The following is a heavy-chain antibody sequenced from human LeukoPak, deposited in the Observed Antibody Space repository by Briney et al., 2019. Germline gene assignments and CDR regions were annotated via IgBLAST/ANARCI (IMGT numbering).Heavy chain of an antibody. J-gene: IGHJ4*02. Sequence: SETLSLTCAVSGGSISNYYWSWIRQPPGKGLEWIGFVDYTGSTNYSPSLKSRVTISVDTSKNQFSLKLSSVTAADTAVYYCARIIVGATFDYWGQGTLVTVSS. CDR1: GGSISNYY. CDR2: VDYTGST. V-gene: IGHV4-59*08. D-gene: IGHD1-26*01. CDR3: ARIIVGATFDY.